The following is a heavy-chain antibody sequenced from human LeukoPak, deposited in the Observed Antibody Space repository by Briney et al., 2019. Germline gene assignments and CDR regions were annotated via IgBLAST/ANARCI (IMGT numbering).Heavy chain of an antibody. V-gene: IGHV4-39*01. Sequence: PSETLSLTCTVSGGSISSSSYYWGWIRQPPGKGLEWIGSIYYSGSTYYNPSLKSRVTISVDTSKNQFSLKLSSVTAADTAVYYCARFNRYCGGDCYSFDYWGQGTLVTVSS. CDR1: GGSISSSSYY. CDR3: ARFNRYCGGDCYSFDY. J-gene: IGHJ4*02. D-gene: IGHD2-21*01. CDR2: IYYSGST.